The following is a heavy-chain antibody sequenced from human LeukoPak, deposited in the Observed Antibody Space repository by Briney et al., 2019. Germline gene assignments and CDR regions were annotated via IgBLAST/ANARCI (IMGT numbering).Heavy chain of an antibody. J-gene: IGHJ4*02. Sequence: GGSLRLSCAASGFTFSSYAMSWVRQAPGKGLEWVSAISGSGGSTYYADSVKGRFTISRDNSENTLYLQMNSLRAEDTAVYYCAKDIGVVGALDYWGQGTLVTVSS. CDR3: AKDIGVVGALDY. V-gene: IGHV3-23*01. D-gene: IGHD1-26*01. CDR1: GFTFSSYA. CDR2: ISGSGGST.